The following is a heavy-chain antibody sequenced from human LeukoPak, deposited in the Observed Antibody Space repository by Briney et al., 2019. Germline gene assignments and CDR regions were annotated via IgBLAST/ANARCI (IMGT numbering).Heavy chain of an antibody. V-gene: IGHV4-34*01. J-gene: IGHJ4*02. CDR1: GGSFSGYY. D-gene: IGHD5-18*01. CDR2: INHSGST. Sequence: PSETLSLTCAVYGGSFSGYYWSWIRQPPGKGLEWIGEINHSGSTNYNPSLMSRVTISVDTSKNQFSLKLSSVTAADTAVYYCAGGGYSYGRNSYFDYWGQGTLVTVSS. CDR3: AGGGYSYGRNSYFDY.